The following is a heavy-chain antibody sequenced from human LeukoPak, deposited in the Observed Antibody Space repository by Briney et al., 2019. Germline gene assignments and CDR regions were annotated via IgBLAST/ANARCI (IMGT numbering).Heavy chain of an antibody. CDR1: GGTFSSYA. J-gene: IGHJ6*03. CDR2: IIPIFGTA. CDR3: ACRIAARQHHTNYYYYYMDV. Sequence: GASVKVSCKASGGTFSSYAISWVQQAPGQGLEWMGGIIPIFGTANYAQKFQGRVTITTDESTSTAYMELSSLRSEDTAVYYCACRIAARQHHTNYYYYYMDVWGKGTTVTVSS. V-gene: IGHV1-69*05. D-gene: IGHD6-6*01.